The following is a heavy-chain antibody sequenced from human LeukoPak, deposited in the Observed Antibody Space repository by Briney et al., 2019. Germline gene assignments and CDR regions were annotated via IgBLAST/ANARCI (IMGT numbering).Heavy chain of an antibody. CDR1: GYTFTIYN. J-gene: IGHJ3*02. Sequence: ASVKVSCKASGYTFTIYNMHWVRQAPGQRPEWMGWINAGKGNIRYSQKFQGRVTITRDTSASTVYMELSSLRSEDTAVYYCARDRTAGGASDIWGLGTMVTVSS. CDR3: ARDRTAGGASDI. V-gene: IGHV1-3*01. CDR2: INAGKGNI. D-gene: IGHD1-1*01.